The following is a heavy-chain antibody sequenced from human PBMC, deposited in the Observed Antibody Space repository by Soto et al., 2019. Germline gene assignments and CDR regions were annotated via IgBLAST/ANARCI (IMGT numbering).Heavy chain of an antibody. CDR2: MSSDGSKI. D-gene: IGHD1-26*01. V-gene: IGHV3-30*18. J-gene: IGHJ4*02. CDR3: AKHEGVGGTLGLFDY. Sequence: QVQLVESGGDAVQPGESLRLSCVASGFDFTYYAMHWVRQAPGKGLESVAVMSSDGSKIHHTDSVKGRFTISRDNSKNTLYLQMNRLRKEDTAVYFCAKHEGVGGTLGLFDYWGQGTLVSVYS. CDR1: GFDFTYYA.